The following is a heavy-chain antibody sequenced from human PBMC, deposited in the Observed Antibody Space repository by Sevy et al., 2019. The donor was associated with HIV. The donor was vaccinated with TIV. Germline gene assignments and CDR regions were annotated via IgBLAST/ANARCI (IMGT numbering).Heavy chain of an antibody. CDR1: GFTFSSYS. CDR3: ASGIAAAGTPDAFDI. CDR2: ISSSSSYI. Sequence: GGSLRLSCAASGFTFSSYSMNWVRQAPGKGLEWVSSISSSSSYIYYADSVKGRFTISRDNAKNSLYLQMNSLRAEDTAVYHCASGIAAAGTPDAFDIWGQGTMVTVSS. D-gene: IGHD6-13*01. V-gene: IGHV3-21*01. J-gene: IGHJ3*02.